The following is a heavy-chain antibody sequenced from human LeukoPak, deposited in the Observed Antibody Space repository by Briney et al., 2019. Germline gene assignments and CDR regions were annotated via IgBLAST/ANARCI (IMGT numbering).Heavy chain of an antibody. CDR2: IYSGGST. Sequence: GGSLRLSCAASGFTVSSNYMSWVRQAPGKGLEWVSVIYSGGSTYYADSVKGRFTISRDNSKNTLYLQMNSLRAEDTAVYYCARAPKKYQQYYFDYWGQGTLVTVSS. J-gene: IGHJ4*02. CDR1: GFTVSSNY. CDR3: ARAPKKYQQYYFDY. D-gene: IGHD2-2*01. V-gene: IGHV3-53*01.